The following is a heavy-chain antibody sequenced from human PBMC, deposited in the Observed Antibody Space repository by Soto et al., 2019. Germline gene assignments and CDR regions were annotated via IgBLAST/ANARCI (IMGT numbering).Heavy chain of an antibody. Sequence: PSETLSLTCAVSGCSISSGGYYWSWNRQPPGKGLEWIGYIYYSGSTYYNPSLKSRVTISVDTSKNQFSLKLSSVTAADTAVYYCARDSYPGTPEPDYWGQGTLVTVSS. V-gene: IGHV4-31*11. CDR2: IYYSGST. CDR3: ARDSYPGTPEPDY. CDR1: GCSISSGGYY. J-gene: IGHJ4*02. D-gene: IGHD1-7*01.